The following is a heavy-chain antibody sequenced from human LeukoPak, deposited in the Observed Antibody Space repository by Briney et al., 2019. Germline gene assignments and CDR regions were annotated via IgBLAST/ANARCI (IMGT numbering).Heavy chain of an antibody. V-gene: IGHV3-30*18. D-gene: IGHD3-9*01. CDR3: AKDYRPYYDILTGYELIDY. Sequence: GRSLRLSCAASGFTFSSYGMHWVRQAPGKGLEWVAVISYDGSNKYYADSVKGRFTISRDNSKNTLYLQMNSLRAEDTAVYYCAKDYRPYYDILTGYELIDYWGQGTLVTVSS. CDR2: ISYDGSNK. J-gene: IGHJ4*02. CDR1: GFTFSSYG.